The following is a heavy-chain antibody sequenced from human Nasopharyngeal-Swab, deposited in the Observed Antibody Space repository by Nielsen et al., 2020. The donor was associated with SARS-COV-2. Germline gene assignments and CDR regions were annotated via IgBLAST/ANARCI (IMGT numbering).Heavy chain of an antibody. J-gene: IGHJ3*02. V-gene: IGHV3-30-3*01. D-gene: IGHD5-18*01. CDR2: RSYDGSNK. CDR3: AREGGDSYGSGGAFDI. Sequence: SLKISCAASGFTFSTYPMHWVRQAAGKGLEWVAVRSYDGSNKYYADSVKGRFTISRDNSKNTLYLQMNRLRPEDTAVYYCAREGGDSYGSGGAFDIWGQGTMVTVSS. CDR1: GFTFSTYP.